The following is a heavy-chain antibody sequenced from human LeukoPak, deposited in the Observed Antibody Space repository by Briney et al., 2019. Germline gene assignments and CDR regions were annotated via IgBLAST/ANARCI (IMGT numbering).Heavy chain of an antibody. D-gene: IGHD6-13*01. Sequence: ASVKVSCKATGHTFTSDYMHWVRQAPGQGLEWVGMINSRGSVTSYAEKFQGRVIVTRDTSTSTVYMELSSLRSEDTAVYYCARGIAAALDYWGQGTLVTVSS. V-gene: IGHV1-46*01. CDR2: INSRGSVT. J-gene: IGHJ4*02. CDR3: ARGIAAALDY. CDR1: GHTFTSDY.